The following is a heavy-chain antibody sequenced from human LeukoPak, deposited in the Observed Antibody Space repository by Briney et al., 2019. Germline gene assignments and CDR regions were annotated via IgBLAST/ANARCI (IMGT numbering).Heavy chain of an antibody. D-gene: IGHD3-22*01. CDR1: GYTLTSYR. Sequence: ASVKVSCKASGYTLTSYRISWVRQAPGQGLEWMGWISAYNGNTNYAQKLQGRVTITTDTSTSTAYMELSSLRSADTAVYSCASPYYGSSAPAYDYWGQGTLVTVSS. J-gene: IGHJ4*02. CDR3: ASPYYGSSAPAYDY. V-gene: IGHV1-18*01. CDR2: ISAYNGNT.